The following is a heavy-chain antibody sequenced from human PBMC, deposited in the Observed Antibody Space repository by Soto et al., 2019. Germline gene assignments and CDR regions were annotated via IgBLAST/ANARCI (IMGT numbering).Heavy chain of an antibody. CDR2: IYYSGST. D-gene: IGHD5-18*01. CDR3: ASSRRTAMSRDYFDY. CDR1: GGSISSGGYY. V-gene: IGHV4-31*03. J-gene: IGHJ4*02. Sequence: SETLSLTCTVSGGSISSGGYYWSWIRQHPGKGLEWIGYIYYSGSTYYNPSLKSRVTISVDTSKNQFSLKLSSVTAADTAVYYCASSRRTAMSRDYFDYWGQGTMVTVYS.